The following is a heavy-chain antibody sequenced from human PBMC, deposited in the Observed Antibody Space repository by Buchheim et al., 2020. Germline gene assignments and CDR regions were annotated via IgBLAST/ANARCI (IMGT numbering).Heavy chain of an antibody. Sequence: QVQLQQWGAGLLKPSETLSLTCAVYGGSFSGYYWSWIRQPPGKGLEWIGEINHSGSTNYNPSLKSRVTISVDTSNNQFSLKLSSVTAADTAVYYCARGGPYSSSWASHYYYYYGMDVWGQGTT. CDR1: GGSFSGYY. V-gene: IGHV4-34*01. D-gene: IGHD6-13*01. CDR3: ARGGPYSSSWASHYYYYYGMDV. J-gene: IGHJ6*02. CDR2: INHSGST.